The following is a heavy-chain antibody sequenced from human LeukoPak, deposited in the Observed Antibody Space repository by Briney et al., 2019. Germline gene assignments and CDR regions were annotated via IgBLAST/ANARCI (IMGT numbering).Heavy chain of an antibody. D-gene: IGHD3-16*01. J-gene: IGHJ6*02. CDR3: AGGRYYYYGMDV. V-gene: IGHV3-9*01. Sequence: GRSLRLSCAASGFTFDDYAMHWVRQAPGKGLEWVSGISWNSGSIGYADSVKGRFTISGDNAKNSLYLQMNSLRAEDTALYYCAGGRYYYYGMDVWGQGTTVTVSS. CDR2: ISWNSGSI. CDR1: GFTFDDYA.